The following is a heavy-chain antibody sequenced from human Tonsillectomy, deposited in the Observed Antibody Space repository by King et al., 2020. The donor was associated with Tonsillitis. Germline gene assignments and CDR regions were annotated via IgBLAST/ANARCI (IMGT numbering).Heavy chain of an antibody. J-gene: IGHJ4*02. V-gene: IGHV4-34*01. CDR2: INHSGST. CDR1: GGSFSDYY. Sequence: VQLQQWGAGLLKPSETRPLTCAVYGGSFSDYYWTWIRQPPGKGLEWIGEINHSGSTNYNPSLKSRVTISVDTSKNQFSLKLTSMNAADTSVYYCARVLLVGATIFDYWGQGSLVPVSS. D-gene: IGHD1-26*01. CDR3: ARVLLVGATIFDY.